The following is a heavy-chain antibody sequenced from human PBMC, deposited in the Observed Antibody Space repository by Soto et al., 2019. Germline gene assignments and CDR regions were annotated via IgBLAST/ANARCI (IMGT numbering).Heavy chain of an antibody. D-gene: IGHD3-22*01. V-gene: IGHV4-61*01. Sequence: NPSETLSLTCTVSGGSVSSGSYYWSWIRQPPGKGLEWIGYIYYSGSTNYNPSLKSRVTISVDTSKNQFSLKLSSVTAADTAVYYRARTGDSSGYYYYYYYGMDVWGQGTTVTVSS. J-gene: IGHJ6*02. CDR1: GGSVSSGSYY. CDR3: ARTGDSSGYYYYYYYGMDV. CDR2: IYYSGST.